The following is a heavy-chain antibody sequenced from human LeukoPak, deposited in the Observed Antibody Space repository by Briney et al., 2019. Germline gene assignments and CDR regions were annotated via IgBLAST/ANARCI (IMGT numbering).Heavy chain of an antibody. D-gene: IGHD5-12*01. J-gene: IGHJ3*02. CDR3: ARDLDIVATGLRGCPFDI. V-gene: IGHV3-21*01. CDR1: GFTFSSYS. CDR2: ISSSSSYI. Sequence: PGGSLRLSCAASGFTFSSYSMNWVRQAPGKGLEWVSSISSSSSYIYYADSVKGRFTISRDNAKNSLYLQMNSLRAEDTAVYYCARDLDIVATGLRGCPFDIWGQGTMVTVSS.